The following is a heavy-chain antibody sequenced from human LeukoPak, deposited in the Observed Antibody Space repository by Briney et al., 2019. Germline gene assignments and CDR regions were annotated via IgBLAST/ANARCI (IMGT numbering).Heavy chain of an antibody. CDR2: INHSGST. Sequence: SETLSLTCAVYGGSFSGYYWSWIRQPPGKGLEWIGEINHSGSTNYNPSLKGRVTISVDTSKNQFSLKLSSVTAADTAVYYCARGDYDILTGPGIFDYWGQGTLVTVPS. J-gene: IGHJ4*02. D-gene: IGHD3-9*01. CDR1: GGSFSGYY. CDR3: ARGDYDILTGPGIFDY. V-gene: IGHV4-34*01.